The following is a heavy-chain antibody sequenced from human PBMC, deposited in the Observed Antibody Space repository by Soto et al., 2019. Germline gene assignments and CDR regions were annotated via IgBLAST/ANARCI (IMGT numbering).Heavy chain of an antibody. V-gene: IGHV1-18*04. D-gene: IGHD1-26*01. J-gene: IGHJ4*02. CDR3: ARVRIVGAREIDF. CDR1: GYTFNRHG. Sequence: QVHLVQSGGEVKKPGAPVKVSCKASGYTFNRHGITWVRQAPGQGLEWMGWISGYNGDINYEQKFQGRVTLSSDTLTSTVYLELKSLRFDDTAVYYCARVRIVGAREIDFWGQGTLVTVSS. CDR2: ISGYNGDI.